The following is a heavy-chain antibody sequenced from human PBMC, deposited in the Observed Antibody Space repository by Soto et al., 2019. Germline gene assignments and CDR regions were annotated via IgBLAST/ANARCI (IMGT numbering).Heavy chain of an antibody. CDR1: GFTFSDYY. Sequence: QVQLVESGGGLVKPGGSLRLSCAASGFTFSDYYMSWIRQAPGKGLEWVSYISSSSSYTNYADSVKGRFTISRDNAKNSLYLQMNSLRAEDTAVYYCVRRDAWFGAYGMDVWGQGTTVTVSS. CDR2: ISSSSSYT. D-gene: IGHD3-10*01. J-gene: IGHJ6*02. V-gene: IGHV3-11*05. CDR3: VRRDAWFGAYGMDV.